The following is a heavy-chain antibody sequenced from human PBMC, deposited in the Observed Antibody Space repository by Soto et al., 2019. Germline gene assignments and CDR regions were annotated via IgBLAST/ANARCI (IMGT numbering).Heavy chain of an antibody. CDR3: ARQGVLRYFDWLLEFDY. CDR2: IYYSGST. V-gene: IGHV4-39*01. Sequence: SETLSLTCTVSGGSISSSSYYWGWIRQPPGKGLEWIGSIYYSGSTYYNPSLKSRVTISVDTSKNQLSLKLSSVTAADTAVYYCARQGVLRYFDWLLEFDYWGQGTLVTVSS. D-gene: IGHD3-9*01. J-gene: IGHJ4*02. CDR1: GGSISSSSYY.